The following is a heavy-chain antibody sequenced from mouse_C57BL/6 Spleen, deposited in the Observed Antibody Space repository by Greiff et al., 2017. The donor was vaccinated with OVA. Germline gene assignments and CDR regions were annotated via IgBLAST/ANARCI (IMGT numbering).Heavy chain of an antibody. CDR3: TIADYGSSFFYAMDY. CDR2: ISSGGDYI. CDR1: GFTFSSYA. D-gene: IGHD1-1*01. Sequence: EVQGVESGEGLVKPGGSLKLSCAASGFTFSSYAMSWVRQTPEKRLEWVAYISSGGDYIYYADTVKGRFTISRDNARNTLYLQMSSLKSEDTAMYYCTIADYGSSFFYAMDYWGQGTSVTVSS. V-gene: IGHV5-9-1*02. J-gene: IGHJ4*01.